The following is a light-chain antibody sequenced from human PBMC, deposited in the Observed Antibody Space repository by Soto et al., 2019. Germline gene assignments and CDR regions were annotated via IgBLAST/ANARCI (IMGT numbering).Light chain of an antibody. J-gene: IGKJ4*01. CDR1: EGISDS. CDR2: GGF. Sequence: IQLTRSPSSLSASVGDRVTFTCRVSEGISDSLAWYQQKPGKAPKLLIYGGFTLQSGVPSRFSGSRSGTDFTLTISSLQPEDLATYYCQQLSRYPLTFGGGTKVEIK. CDR3: QQLSRYPLT. V-gene: IGKV1-9*01.